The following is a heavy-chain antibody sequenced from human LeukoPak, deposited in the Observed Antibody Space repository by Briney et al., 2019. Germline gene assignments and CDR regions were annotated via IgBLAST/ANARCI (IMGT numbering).Heavy chain of an antibody. CDR3: ARSTTSYCSSTSGDH. CDR2: VSGGGETT. J-gene: IGHJ1*01. D-gene: IGHD2-2*01. CDR1: GFTSSSNA. Sequence: GGSLRLSCAATGFTSSSNAMSWVRQAPGKGLEWVSAVSGGGETTYYADSVKGRFTIFRDNSKNTLYLQMNSLRAEDTAVYYCARSTTSYCSSTSGDHWGQGTLVTVSS. V-gene: IGHV3-23*01.